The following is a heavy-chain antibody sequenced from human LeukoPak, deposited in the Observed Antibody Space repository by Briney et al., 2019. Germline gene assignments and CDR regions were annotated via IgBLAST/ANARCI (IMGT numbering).Heavy chain of an antibody. CDR1: GYTLTELS. CDR2: FDPEDGET. J-gene: IGHJ5*02. D-gene: IGHD3-10*01. V-gene: IGHV1-24*01. CDR3: ATATMVRGVIISNWFDP. Sequence: ASVKVSCKVSGYTLTELSMHWVRQAPGKGLEWMGGFDPEDGETIYAQKFQGRVTMTEDTSTDIAYMELSSLRSEDTAVYYCATATMVRGVIISNWFDPWGQGTLVTVSS.